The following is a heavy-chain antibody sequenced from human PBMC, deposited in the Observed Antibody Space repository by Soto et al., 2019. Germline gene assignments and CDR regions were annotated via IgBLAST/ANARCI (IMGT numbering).Heavy chain of an antibody. CDR1: GGTFSSYA. V-gene: IGHV1-69*13. CDR3: ARPDYGRDYYYYGMDV. J-gene: IGHJ6*02. CDR2: IIPIFGTA. D-gene: IGHD4-17*01. Sequence: SVKVSCKASGGTFSSYAISWVRQAPGQGLEWMGGIIPIFGTANYAQKFQGRVTITADESTSTAYMELSSLRSEDTAVYYCARPDYGRDYYYYGMDVWGQGTTVTVSS.